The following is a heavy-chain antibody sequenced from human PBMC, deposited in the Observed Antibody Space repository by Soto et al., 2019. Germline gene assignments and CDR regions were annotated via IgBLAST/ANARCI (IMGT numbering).Heavy chain of an antibody. J-gene: IGHJ4*02. Sequence: PGESLKISCKGSGYSFTSYWISWVRQMPGKGLEWMGRIDPSDSYTNYSPSFQGHVTISADKSISTAYLQWSSLKASDTAMYYCASVGYYYDSSGYYEFDYWGQGTLVTVSS. V-gene: IGHV5-10-1*01. D-gene: IGHD3-22*01. CDR1: GYSFTSYW. CDR3: ASVGYYYDSSGYYEFDY. CDR2: IDPSDSYT.